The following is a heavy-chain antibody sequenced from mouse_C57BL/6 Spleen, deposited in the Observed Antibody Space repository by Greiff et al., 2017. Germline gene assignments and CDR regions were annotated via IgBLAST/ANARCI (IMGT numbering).Heavy chain of an antibody. D-gene: IGHD1-1*01. CDR3: ARGALLLRFGY. CDR1: GYTFTSYG. Sequence: VMLVESGAELARPGASVKLSCKASGYTFTSYGISWVKQRTGQGLEWIGEIYPRSGNTYYNEKFKGKATLTADKSSSTAYMGLRSLTSEDSAVYFCARGALLLRFGYWGQGTLVTVSA. V-gene: IGHV1-81*01. CDR2: IYPRSGNT. J-gene: IGHJ3*01.